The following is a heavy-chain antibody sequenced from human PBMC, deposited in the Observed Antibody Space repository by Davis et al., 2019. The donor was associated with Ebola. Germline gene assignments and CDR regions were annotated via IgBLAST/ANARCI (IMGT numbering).Heavy chain of an antibody. D-gene: IGHD4-11*01. CDR1: GFTFSGSA. J-gene: IGHJ4*02. CDR3: TTTTTASDY. Sequence: GESLKISCAASGFTFSGSAMHWVRQASGKGLEWVGRIRSKANSYATAYAASVKGRFTISRDDSKNTAYLQMKSLKTEDTAVYYCTTTTTASDYWGQGTLVTVSS. CDR2: IRSKANSYAT. V-gene: IGHV3-73*01.